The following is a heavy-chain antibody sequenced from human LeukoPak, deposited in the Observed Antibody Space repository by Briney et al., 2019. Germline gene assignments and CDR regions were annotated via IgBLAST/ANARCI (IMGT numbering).Heavy chain of an antibody. V-gene: IGHV1-18*01. CDR1: GYTFTSYG. D-gene: IGHD1-26*01. CDR3: ARSGTTRYYYYCMDV. CDR2: ISAYNGNT. Sequence: ASVKVSCKASGYTFTSYGLGWLRQAPGQGLEGLGWISAYNGNTNYAQKLQGRVTMTTDTSTSTAYMELRSLRSDDTAVYYCARSGTTRYYYYCMDVWGKGTTVTVSS. J-gene: IGHJ6*03.